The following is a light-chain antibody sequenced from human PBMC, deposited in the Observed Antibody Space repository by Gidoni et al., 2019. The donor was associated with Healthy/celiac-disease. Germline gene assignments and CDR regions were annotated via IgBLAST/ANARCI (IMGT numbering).Light chain of an antibody. CDR2: LNSDGSH. J-gene: IGLJ3*02. CDR1: SGHSSYA. CDR3: QTWGTGIQV. V-gene: IGLV4-69*01. Sequence: QLVLTQSPSASASLGASVKLTCTLSSGHSSYAIAWHQQQPEKGPRYLMKLNSDGSHSKGDGTPDRFSGSSSGAERYLTISSLQSEDEADYYCQTWGTGIQVFGGGTTLTVL.